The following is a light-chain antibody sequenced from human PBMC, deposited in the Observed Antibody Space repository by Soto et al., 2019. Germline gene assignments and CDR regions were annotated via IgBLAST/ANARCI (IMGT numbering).Light chain of an antibody. CDR1: QSVSSS. J-gene: IGKJ1*01. CDR3: QQYNNWPPWT. CDR2: GAT. V-gene: IGKV3-15*01. Sequence: EIVMTPSPATLSVSPGERATLSCRASQSVSSSVAWYQQKPGQAPRLLIFGATTRSTGIPARFSGSGSGTEFTLTINSLQSEDFAVYYCQQYNNWPPWTFGQGTKVEIK.